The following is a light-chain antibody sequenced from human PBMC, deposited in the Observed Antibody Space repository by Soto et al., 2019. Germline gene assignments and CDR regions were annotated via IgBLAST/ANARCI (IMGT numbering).Light chain of an antibody. J-gene: IGLJ1*01. Sequence: QSVLNQPASVSGSPGQSITISCTGTGSDVGGYNHVSWYQHHPGKAPKVIIYDVSNRPSGVSNRFSGSKSGNTASLTFSGLQAEDEADYYCSSYTSSSTYVFGTGTKVTVL. CDR3: SSYTSSSTYV. V-gene: IGLV2-14*03. CDR1: GSDVGGYNH. CDR2: DVS.